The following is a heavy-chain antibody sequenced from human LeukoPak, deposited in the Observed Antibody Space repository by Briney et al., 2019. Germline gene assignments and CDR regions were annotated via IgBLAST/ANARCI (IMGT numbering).Heavy chain of an antibody. V-gene: IGHV4-34*01. J-gene: IGHJ3*02. CDR3: ARSYDASDAFDI. D-gene: IGHD1-26*01. CDR2: INHSGST. Sequence: SETLSLTCAVYGGSFSGYYWSWIRQPPGKGLEWIGEINHSGSTNYNPSLKSRVTISVDTSKNQFSLKLSSVTAADTAVYYCARSYDASDAFDIWGQGTMVTVSS. CDR1: GGSFSGYY.